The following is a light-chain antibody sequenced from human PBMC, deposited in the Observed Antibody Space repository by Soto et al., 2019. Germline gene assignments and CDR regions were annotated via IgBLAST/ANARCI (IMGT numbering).Light chain of an antibody. Sequence: QSALTQPASVSGSPGQSITISCTGTSSDVGGYNYVSWYQQHPGKAPKLMIYDVSNRPSGVSNRFSGSKSGNTASLTISGLQAEDEAYYYCISYTSSSTHFFGTGAKVTVL. CDR3: ISYTSSSTHF. V-gene: IGLV2-14*01. CDR1: SSDVGGYNY. CDR2: DVS. J-gene: IGLJ1*01.